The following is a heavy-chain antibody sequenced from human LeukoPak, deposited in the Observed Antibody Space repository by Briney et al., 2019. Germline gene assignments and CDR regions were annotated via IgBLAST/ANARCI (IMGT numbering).Heavy chain of an antibody. CDR1: RFTLSNYW. J-gene: IGHJ4*02. CDR2: IKQDGSET. CDR3: ARQRGSGCLDY. D-gene: IGHD6-19*01. V-gene: IGHV3-7*01. Sequence: GGSLRLSCADSRFTLSNYWMSWVRQAPGKGLEWVANIKQDGSETYYVDSVKGRFTISRDNAKNSLSLQMNSLRAEDTVVYYCARQRGSGCLDYWGQGTLVTVSS.